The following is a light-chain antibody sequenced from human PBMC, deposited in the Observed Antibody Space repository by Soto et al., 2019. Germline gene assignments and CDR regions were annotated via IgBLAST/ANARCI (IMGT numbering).Light chain of an antibody. CDR1: SSDVGGYNY. V-gene: IGLV2-14*03. CDR2: DVS. CDR3: SSYASSNTQV. Sequence: QSALTQPASVSGSPGQSITVSCIGTSSDVGGYNYVSWYQQHPGKAPKLMIHDVSNRPSGVSNRFSGSKSGNTASLIISGLQAEDEAYYYCSSYASSNTQVFGGGTQLTVL. J-gene: IGLJ2*01.